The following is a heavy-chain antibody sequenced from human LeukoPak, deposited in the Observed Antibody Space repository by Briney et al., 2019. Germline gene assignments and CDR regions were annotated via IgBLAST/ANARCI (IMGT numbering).Heavy chain of an antibody. J-gene: IGHJ3*02. D-gene: IGHD6-13*01. CDR2: INHSGST. V-gene: IGHV4-34*01. CDR3: ARALTYSSSSVSAFDI. Sequence: SETLSLTCAVYGGSFSGYYWSWIRQPPGKGLEWIGEINHSGSTNYNPSLKSRVTISVDTSKNQLSLKLSSVTAADTAVYYCARALTYSSSSVSAFDIWGQGTMVTVSS. CDR1: GGSFSGYY.